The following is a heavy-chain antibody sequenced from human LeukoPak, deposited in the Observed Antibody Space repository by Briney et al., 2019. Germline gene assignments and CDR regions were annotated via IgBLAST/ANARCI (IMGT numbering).Heavy chain of an antibody. V-gene: IGHV1-2*04. CDR2: INPNSGGT. D-gene: IGHD2-15*01. CDR3: ARDGRPAALWDGMDV. CDR1: GYTITGYY. Sequence: ASVKVSCKASGYTITGYYMHWVGQARGQGLEWMGWINPNSGGTNYAQKFQGWVTMTRDTSISTAYMELSRLRSDDTAVYYCARDGRPAALWDGMDVWGKGTTFTVSS. J-gene: IGHJ6*04.